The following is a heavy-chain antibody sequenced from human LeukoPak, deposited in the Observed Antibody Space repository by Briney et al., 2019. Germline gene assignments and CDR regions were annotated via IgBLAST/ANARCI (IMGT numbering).Heavy chain of an antibody. D-gene: IGHD3-22*01. V-gene: IGHV3-30*18. CDR2: ISYDGSNK. CDR1: GFTFSSYG. Sequence: GGSLRLSCAASGFTFSSYGMHWVRQAPGKGLEWVAVISYDGSNKYYADSVKGRFTISRDNSKNTLYLQMNSLRAEDTAVYYCANCWGQWFTDLGMDVWGKGTTVTVSS. CDR3: ANCWGQWFTDLGMDV. J-gene: IGHJ6*04.